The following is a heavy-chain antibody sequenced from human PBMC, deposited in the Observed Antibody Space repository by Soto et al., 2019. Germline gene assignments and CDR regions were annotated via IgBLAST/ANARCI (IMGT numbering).Heavy chain of an antibody. V-gene: IGHV1-69*06. CDR2: IIPISGAA. Sequence: GXSXKVSFKASGGTXINYVVHWVRQAPGQGLEWMGRIIPISGAANYEQKFQGRVTITADKSTSTSYMELSSMRSEDTAVYYCSRDMTRTVVPYFDFWGQGTLGTVSS. CDR1: GGTXINYV. CDR3: SRDMTRTVVPYFDF. J-gene: IGHJ4*02. D-gene: IGHD1-7*01.